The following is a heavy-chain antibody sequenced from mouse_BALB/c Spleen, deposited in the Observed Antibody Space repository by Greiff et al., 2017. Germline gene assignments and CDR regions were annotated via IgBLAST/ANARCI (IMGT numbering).Heavy chain of an antibody. CDR2: ISSGGGST. CDR1: GFAFSSYD. D-gene: IGHD2-1*01. Sequence: EVMLVESGGGLVKPGGSLKLSCAASGFAFSSYDMSWVRQTPEKRLEWVAYISSGGGSTYYPDTVKGRFTISRDNAKNTLYLQMSSLKSEDTAMYYCARRGNYPYYYAMDYWGQGTSVTVSS. CDR3: ARRGNYPYYYAMDY. V-gene: IGHV5-12-1*01. J-gene: IGHJ4*01.